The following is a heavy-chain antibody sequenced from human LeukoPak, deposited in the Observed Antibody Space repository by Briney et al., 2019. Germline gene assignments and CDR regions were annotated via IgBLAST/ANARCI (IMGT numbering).Heavy chain of an antibody. CDR2: IIPIFGTA. CDR1: GGTFSSYA. D-gene: IGHD3-9*01. V-gene: IGHV1-69*13. J-gene: IGHJ5*02. CDR3: AREVYYDILTGYRNWFDP. Sequence: ASVKVSGKASGGTFSSYAISWVRQAPGQGLEWMGGIIPIFGTANYAQKFQGRVTITADESTSTAYMELSSLRSEDTAVYYCAREVYYDILTGYRNWFDPWGQGTLVTVSS.